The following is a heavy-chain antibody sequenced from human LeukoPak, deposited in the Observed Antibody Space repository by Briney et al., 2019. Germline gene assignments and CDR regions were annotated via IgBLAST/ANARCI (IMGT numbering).Heavy chain of an antibody. CDR3: ARQFYDSSGYHFTPSDY. D-gene: IGHD3-22*01. Sequence: GGSLRLSCATSGFTFSNYWMTWVRQAPGKGLEWMANIRHDGSEEFYVDSVKGRFTISRDNAKNSLYLQMNSLRAEDTAVYYCARQFYDSSGYHFTPSDYWGQGTLVTVSS. CDR1: GFTFSNYW. J-gene: IGHJ4*02. V-gene: IGHV3-7*01. CDR2: IRHDGSEE.